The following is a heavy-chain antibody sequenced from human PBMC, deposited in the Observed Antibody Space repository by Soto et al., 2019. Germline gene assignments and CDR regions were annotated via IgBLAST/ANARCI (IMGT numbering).Heavy chain of an antibody. D-gene: IGHD6-19*01. CDR3: ARASRVLQWLDYNWFDP. CDR1: GFTFSSYA. CDR2: ISYDGSNK. J-gene: IGHJ5*02. Sequence: QVQLVESGGGVVQPGRSLRLSCAASGFTFSSYAMHWVRQAPGKGLEWVAVISYDGSNKYYADSVKGRFTISRDNSKNPVYLEMNSLRAEDTAVYYCARASRVLQWLDYNWFDPWGQGTLVTVSS. V-gene: IGHV3-30-3*01.